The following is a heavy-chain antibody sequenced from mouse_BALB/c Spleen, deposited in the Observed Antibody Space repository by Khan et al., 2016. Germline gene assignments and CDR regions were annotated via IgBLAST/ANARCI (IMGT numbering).Heavy chain of an antibody. J-gene: IGHJ3*01. CDR1: GYTSANYW. CDR3: ADALFVY. Sequence: QVQLQQSGAELARPGASVRLSCKASGYTSANYWMQWVKQRPGQGLEWIGSIYPGDGDTRYSQKFKDKVTLTADKSSSSAYMHLRSVASEDSAVYYCADALFVYWGQGTLVTVSA. CDR2: IYPGDGDT. V-gene: IGHV1-87*01.